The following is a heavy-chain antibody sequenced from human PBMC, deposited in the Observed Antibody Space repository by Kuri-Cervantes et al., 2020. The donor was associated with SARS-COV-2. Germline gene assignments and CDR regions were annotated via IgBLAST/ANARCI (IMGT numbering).Heavy chain of an antibody. CDR2: INHSGST. CDR3: ARGGRITIFGVVTTFDY. Sequence: GSLRLSCTVSGGSISSGSYCWSWIRQPAGKGLEWIGEINHSGSTNYNPSLKSRVTISVDTSKNQFSLKLSSVTAADTAVYYCARGGRITIFGVVTTFDYWGQGTLVTVSS. D-gene: IGHD3-3*01. V-gene: IGHV4-61*10. J-gene: IGHJ4*02. CDR1: GGSISSGSYC.